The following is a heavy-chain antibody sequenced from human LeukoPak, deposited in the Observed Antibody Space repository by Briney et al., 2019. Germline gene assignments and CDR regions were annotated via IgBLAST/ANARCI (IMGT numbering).Heavy chain of an antibody. D-gene: IGHD6-13*01. J-gene: IGHJ5*02. Sequence: GGSLRLSCAASGFTFSSYAMSWVRQAPGKGLEWVSAISGSGGSTYYADSVKGRFTISRDNSKNTLYLQMNSLRAEDTAVYYCAKVELWGSSWYGENWFDPWGQGTLVTVSS. V-gene: IGHV3-23*01. CDR1: GFTFSSYA. CDR2: ISGSGGST. CDR3: AKVELWGSSWYGENWFDP.